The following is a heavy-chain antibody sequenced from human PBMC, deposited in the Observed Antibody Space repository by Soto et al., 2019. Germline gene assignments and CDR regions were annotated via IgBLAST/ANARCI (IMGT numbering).Heavy chain of an antibody. CDR2: ISSGGANT. V-gene: IGHV3-23*01. CDR1: GFTFSSYA. CDR3: ARDTKLLKYDFWSGYYPWFDP. J-gene: IGHJ5*02. Sequence: PGGSLRLSCAASGFTFSSYAMSWVRQPPGKGLEWVAAISSGGANTYYADSVKGRFTISRDNAKNSLYLQLNSLRAEDTAVYYCARDTKLLKYDFWSGYYPWFDPWGQGTLVTVSS. D-gene: IGHD3-3*01.